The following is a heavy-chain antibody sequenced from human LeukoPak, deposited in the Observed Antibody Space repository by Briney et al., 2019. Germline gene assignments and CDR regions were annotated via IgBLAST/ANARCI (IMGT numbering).Heavy chain of an antibody. J-gene: IGHJ5*02. CDR1: GYTFTGYY. CDR3: SRSPIEMYCSSTNCYYDRFDP. V-gene: IGHV1-2*04. D-gene: IGHD2-2*01. CDR2: INPNSGGT. Sequence: ASVKVSCKASGYTFTGYYMHWVRQAPGQGLEWMGWINPNSGGTNYAQKFQGWVTMTRDTSISTAYMELSRLRSDDTAVYYCSRSPIEMYCSSTNCYYDRFDPWGQGTLVTVSS.